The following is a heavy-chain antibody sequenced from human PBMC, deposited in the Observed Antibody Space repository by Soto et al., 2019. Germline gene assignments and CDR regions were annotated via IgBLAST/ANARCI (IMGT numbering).Heavy chain of an antibody. D-gene: IGHD3-16*02. CDR1: GYTFPNYD. CDR3: TVAGVIVLDAFDI. Sequence: VQLVQSGAEVKKPGASVKVSCKASGYTFPNYDINWVRQATGQGLEWMGWMNPKTNNTAYAQKFQGRVTMTCDTSTRTAYMELSSLRSEDTAMYYCTVAGVIVLDAFDIWGQGTRVTVSS. CDR2: MNPKTNNT. J-gene: IGHJ3*02. V-gene: IGHV1-8*01.